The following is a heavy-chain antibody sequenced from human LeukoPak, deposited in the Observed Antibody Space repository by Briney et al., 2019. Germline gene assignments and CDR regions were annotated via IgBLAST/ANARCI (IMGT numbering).Heavy chain of an antibody. J-gene: IGHJ4*02. V-gene: IGHV3-74*01. CDR2: INSGGSGT. Sequence: GGSLRLSCAASGFNFASNWMHWVRQTPGKGLMWVSRINSGGSGTSYADSVEGRFTISRDNAKNTLYLQMNSLRVEDTAVYYCARGRYYLDSWGQGTLVTVSS. CDR1: GFNFASNW. D-gene: IGHD4-17*01. CDR3: ARGRYYLDS.